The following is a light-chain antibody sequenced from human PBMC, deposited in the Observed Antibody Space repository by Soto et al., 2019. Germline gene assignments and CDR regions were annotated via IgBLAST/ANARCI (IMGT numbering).Light chain of an antibody. Sequence: EIVMTQSPATLSVSPGKRATLSCRASQSVSIDLAWYQKTTGKAPRLLIYGASTRATGIPDRLSGSAYGTVLTITITRMETEDFEVYYCQQYGTLPLTFGGGTKVDI. V-gene: IGKV3D-15*01. CDR3: QQYGTLPLT. CDR2: GAS. CDR1: QSVSID. J-gene: IGKJ4*01.